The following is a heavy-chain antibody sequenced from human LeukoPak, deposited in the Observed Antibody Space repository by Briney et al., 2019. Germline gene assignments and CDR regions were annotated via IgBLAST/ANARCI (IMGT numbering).Heavy chain of an antibody. J-gene: IGHJ3*02. V-gene: IGHV3-33*01. CDR1: GFTFSSYG. Sequence: PGGSLRLSCAASGFTFSSYGMHWVRQAPGKGLEWVAVIWYDGSNKYYADSVKGRFTISRDNSKNTLYLQMNSLRAEDTAVYYCARDSEYNWNLDAFDIWGQGTMVTVSS. CDR3: ARDSEYNWNLDAFDI. CDR2: IWYDGSNK. D-gene: IGHD1-20*01.